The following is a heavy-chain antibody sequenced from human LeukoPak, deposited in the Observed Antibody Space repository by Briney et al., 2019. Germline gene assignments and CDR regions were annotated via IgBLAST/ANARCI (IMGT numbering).Heavy chain of an antibody. CDR2: ISGSSTYI. V-gene: IGHV3-21*01. J-gene: IGHJ4*02. D-gene: IGHD3-22*01. CDR3: ARDHSSGRYFDF. CDR1: GFTFSSYS. Sequence: GGSLRLSCAASGFTFSSYSMIWVRQAPGKGLEWVSSISGSSTYIDYADSVKGRFTISRDNAKNALYLQMDSPRAEDTAVYYCARDHSSGRYFDFWGQGTLVTVSS.